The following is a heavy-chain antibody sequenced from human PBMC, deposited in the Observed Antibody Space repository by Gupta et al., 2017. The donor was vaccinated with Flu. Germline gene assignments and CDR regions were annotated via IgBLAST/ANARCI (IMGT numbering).Heavy chain of an antibody. D-gene: IGHD3-16*01. CDR1: GFTFPRHW. V-gene: IGHV3-7*01. CDR3: ARDSAYVKFDY. CDR2: INQDGSII. J-gene: IGHJ4*02. Sequence: EVHLVESGGGLVQPGGSLRHSCADSGFTFPRHWMTWVRQAPGKGLEWVANINQDGSIINYVDSVKGRFTISRDNAKNSLYLQMDSLRVEDTAVYYCARDSAYVKFDYWGQGTLVTVSS.